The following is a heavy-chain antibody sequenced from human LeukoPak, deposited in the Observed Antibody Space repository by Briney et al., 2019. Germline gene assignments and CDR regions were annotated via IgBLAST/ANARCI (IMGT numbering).Heavy chain of an antibody. D-gene: IGHD1-1*01. V-gene: IGHV1-8*01. Sequence: ASVKVSCKASGYTFSTYDINWVRRSTGQGLEWMGWMNPNSGETGYAQKFRGRVTMSRNTSISTAYMELSSLRSDDAAVYYCARGPGISYFWGQGTLVTVSS. CDR1: GYTFSTYD. CDR3: ARGPGISYF. CDR2: MNPNSGET. J-gene: IGHJ4*02.